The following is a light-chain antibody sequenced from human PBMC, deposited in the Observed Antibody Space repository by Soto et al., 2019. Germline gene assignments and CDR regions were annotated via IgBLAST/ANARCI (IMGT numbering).Light chain of an antibody. V-gene: IGLV2-14*01. CDR1: SSDVGAYNY. CDR2: DVT. Sequence: QSALTQPASVSGSPGQSITISCTGTSSDVGAYNYVSWYQQYPGKAPKLMIYDVTNRPSGVSNRFSGSKSGNTASLTISGHQAEDEADYYCSSHTSSSTLVLFGGGTKVTVL. J-gene: IGLJ3*02. CDR3: SSHTSSSTLVL.